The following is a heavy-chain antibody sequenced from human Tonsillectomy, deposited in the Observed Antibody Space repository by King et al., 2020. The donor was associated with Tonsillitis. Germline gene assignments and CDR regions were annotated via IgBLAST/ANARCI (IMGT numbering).Heavy chain of an antibody. V-gene: IGHV4-59*01. CDR3: ARGADYGDYAWFAP. D-gene: IGHD4-17*01. CDR2: IYNSGST. J-gene: IGHJ5*02. CDR1: GGSISSYY. Sequence: QLQESGPGLVKASETLSLTCTVSGGSISSYYWSWIRQPPGKGLEWVGYIYNSGSTNYNPALKSRVTISVDMSKNQFSLKLNSLTAADTAVYFCARGADYGDYAWFAPWGQGTLVTVSS.